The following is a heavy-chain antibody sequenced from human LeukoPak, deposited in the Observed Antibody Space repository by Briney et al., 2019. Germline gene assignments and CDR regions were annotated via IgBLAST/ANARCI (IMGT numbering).Heavy chain of an antibody. CDR1: GGTFGGSS. CDR3: ARVLHGDFGGGGFDI. D-gene: IGHD3-10*01. CDR2: IIPLFHKA. V-gene: IGHV1-69*04. Sequence: SVKVSCEASGGTFGGSSINWVRQAPGQGLEWMGRIIPLFHKADYTQKFQDRVTITADKSTNTVYMELSRLTFEDTGVFYCARVLHGDFGGGGFDIWGQGATVTVSS. J-gene: IGHJ3*02.